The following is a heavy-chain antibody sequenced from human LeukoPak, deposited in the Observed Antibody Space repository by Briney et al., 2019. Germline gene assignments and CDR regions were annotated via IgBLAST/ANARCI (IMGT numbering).Heavy chain of an antibody. D-gene: IGHD3-22*01. V-gene: IGHV1-69*06. CDR2: IIPVFGTA. CDR3: ARLGDSSGYYLT. CDR1: GYTFTHYA. J-gene: IGHJ5*02. Sequence: SVKVSCKASGYTFTHYAMNWVRQAPGQGLEWMGGIIPVFGTANYAQKFQGRVTITADTSTSTAYMELRSLRSDDTAVYYCARLGDSSGYYLTWGQGTLVTVSS.